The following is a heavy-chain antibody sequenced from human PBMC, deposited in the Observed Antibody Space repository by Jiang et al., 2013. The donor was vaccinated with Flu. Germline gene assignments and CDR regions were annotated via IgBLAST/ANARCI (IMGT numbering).Heavy chain of an antibody. CDR2: IYYSGST. V-gene: IGHV4-39*01. CDR3: ASHTIFGVVILDY. CDR1: GGSISSSSYY. J-gene: IGHJ4*02. Sequence: GSGLVKPSETLSLTCTVSGGSISSSSYYWGWIRQPPGKGLEWIGGIYYSGSTYYNPSLKSRVTISVDTSKNQFSLKLSSVTAADTAVYYCASHTIFGVVILDYWGQGTLVTVSS. D-gene: IGHD3-3*01.